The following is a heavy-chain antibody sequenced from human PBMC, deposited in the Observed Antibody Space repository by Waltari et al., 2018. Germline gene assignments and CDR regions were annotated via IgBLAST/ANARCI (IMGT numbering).Heavy chain of an antibody. CDR1: GFSFSNYP. Sequence: EVQLLESGGCLEQPGESLSLSCVASGFSFSNYPVGWARQAPGEGLEWLCVIMAVGEYTADADSVRGSVTISGDNSKNTLNRQRSRRRAEDTAVYDCGRKNDRTQRHPGDYWGQGTLVTVAA. J-gene: IGHJ4*02. CDR2: IMAVGEYT. CDR3: GRKNDRTQRHPGDY. V-gene: IGHV3-23*01.